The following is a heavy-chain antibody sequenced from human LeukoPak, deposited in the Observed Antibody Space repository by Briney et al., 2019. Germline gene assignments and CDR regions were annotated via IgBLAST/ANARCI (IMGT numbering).Heavy chain of an antibody. Sequence: ASVKVSCKASGYTFTGYYMHWVRQAPGKGLEWMGGFDPEDGETIYAQKFQGRVTMTEDTSTDTAYMELSSLRSEDTAVYYCATWGLRPYYFDYWGQGTLVTVSS. V-gene: IGHV1-24*01. CDR2: FDPEDGET. CDR1: GYTFTGYY. J-gene: IGHJ4*02. D-gene: IGHD1-26*01. CDR3: ATWGLRPYYFDY.